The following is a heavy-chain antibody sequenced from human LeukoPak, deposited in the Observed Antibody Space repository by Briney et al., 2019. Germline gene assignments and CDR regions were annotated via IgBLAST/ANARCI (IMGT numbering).Heavy chain of an antibody. CDR2: ISYSGGTK. Sequence: GGSLRLSCAAPGFTFSSYAMTWVRQAPGKGLEWVSGISYSGGTKYYADSVKGRFTISRDNSKNTLYLQMSSLRAEDTAVYYCARRADDAFDIWGQGTMVTVSS. J-gene: IGHJ3*02. V-gene: IGHV3-23*01. CDR1: GFTFSSYA. CDR3: ARRADDAFDI.